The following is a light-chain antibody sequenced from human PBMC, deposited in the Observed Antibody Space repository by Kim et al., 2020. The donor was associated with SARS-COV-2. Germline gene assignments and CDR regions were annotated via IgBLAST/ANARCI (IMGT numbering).Light chain of an antibody. V-gene: IGKV3-20*01. Sequence: STWQTATLSCRASQSVTSNYLAWYQQKPGQAPRLLIHGASSRATGIPDRFSGSGSGTDFTLTINRLEPEDFAVYYCQQFGASPPYIFGQGTKLEI. CDR1: QSVTSNY. J-gene: IGKJ2*01. CDR2: GAS. CDR3: QQFGASPPYI.